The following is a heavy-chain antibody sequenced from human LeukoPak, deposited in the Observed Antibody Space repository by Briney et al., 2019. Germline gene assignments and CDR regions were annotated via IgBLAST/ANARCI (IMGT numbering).Heavy chain of an antibody. D-gene: IGHD6-13*01. CDR1: GFTFSSYS. CDR3: AREGITAAADY. J-gene: IGHJ4*02. V-gene: IGHV3-7*01. CDR2: IKQDGSEK. Sequence: GGSLRLSCAASGFTFSSYSMNWVRQAPGKGLEWVANIKQDGSEKYYVDSVKGRFTISRDNAKNSLYLQVNSLRAEDTAVYYCAREGITAAADYWGQGTPVTVSS.